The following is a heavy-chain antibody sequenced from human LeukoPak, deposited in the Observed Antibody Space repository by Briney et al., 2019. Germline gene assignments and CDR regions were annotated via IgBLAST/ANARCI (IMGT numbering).Heavy chain of an antibody. Sequence: PSETLSLTCTVFGGSISSYYWSWIRQPPGKGLEWIGYIYYSGSTNYNPSLKSRVTISVDTSKNQFSLKLSSVTAADTAVYYCGVITGTTSAWGQGTLVTVSS. J-gene: IGHJ4*02. CDR3: GVITGTTSA. V-gene: IGHV4-59*01. D-gene: IGHD1-7*01. CDR2: IYYSGST. CDR1: GGSISSYY.